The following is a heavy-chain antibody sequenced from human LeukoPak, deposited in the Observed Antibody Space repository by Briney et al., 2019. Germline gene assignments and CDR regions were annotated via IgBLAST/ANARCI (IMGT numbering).Heavy chain of an antibody. CDR2: ISYDGSNK. V-gene: IGHV3-30-3*01. Sequence: GGSLRLSCAASGFTFSSYAMHWVRQAPGKGLEWVAVISYDGSNKYYADSVKGRFTISRDNSKNTLYLQMNSLRAEDTAVYYCARDPGVVPALGYFDYWGQGTLVTVSS. CDR1: GFTFSSYA. J-gene: IGHJ4*02. CDR3: ARDPGVVPALGYFDY. D-gene: IGHD2-2*01.